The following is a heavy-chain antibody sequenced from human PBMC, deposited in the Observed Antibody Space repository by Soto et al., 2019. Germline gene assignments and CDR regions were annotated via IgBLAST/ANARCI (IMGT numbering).Heavy chain of an antibody. J-gene: IGHJ2*01. CDR1: GFTFDDYA. CDR2: ITWNSGII. V-gene: IGHV3-9*01. D-gene: IGHD6-13*01. CDR3: AKDQGYSTSYYGYVDL. Sequence: EVQLVESGGGLVQPGRSLRLSCAASGFTFDDYAMHWVRQPPGKGLEWVSGITWNSGIIGYADSVKGRFTISRDNAKNSLYLQMSSLRPEDTALYYCAKDQGYSTSYYGYVDLWRRGTLVTVSS.